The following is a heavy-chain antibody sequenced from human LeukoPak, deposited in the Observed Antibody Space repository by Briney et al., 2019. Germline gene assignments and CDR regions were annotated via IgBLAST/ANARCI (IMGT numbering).Heavy chain of an antibody. Sequence: PGGSLRLSCAASGFTFSSYGMNWVRQAPGRGLEWVSSIRFTGSYIYYVDSVKGRFTISRDNAKNSLYLQMHSLRAEDTAVYYCARDVLSSSGYYYSDHWGQGARVTVSS. D-gene: IGHD3-22*01. CDR1: GFTFSSYG. CDR3: ARDVLSSSGYYYSDH. V-gene: IGHV3-21*01. J-gene: IGHJ4*02. CDR2: IRFTGSYI.